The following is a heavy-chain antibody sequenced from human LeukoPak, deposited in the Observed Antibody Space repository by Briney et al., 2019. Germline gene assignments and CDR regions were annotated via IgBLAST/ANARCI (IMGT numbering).Heavy chain of an antibody. CDR3: ARVPPPLSTVTTRPIDY. V-gene: IGHV1-69-2*01. D-gene: IGHD4-11*01. CDR1: GYTFTDYY. CDR2: VDPEDGET. J-gene: IGHJ4*02. Sequence: ASVKVSGKVSGYTFTDYYMHWVQQAPGKGLEWMGLVDPEDGETIYAEKFQGRVTITADTSTDTAYVELSSLRSEDTAVYYCARVPPPLSTVTTRPIDYWGQGTLVTVSS.